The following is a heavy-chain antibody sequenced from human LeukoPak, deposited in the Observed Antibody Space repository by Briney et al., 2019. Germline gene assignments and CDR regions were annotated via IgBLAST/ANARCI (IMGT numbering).Heavy chain of an antibody. CDR1: GFTFSSYS. CDR2: ISSSSSYI. J-gene: IGHJ4*02. CDR3: ARGLYSSSSGRVDY. Sequence: GGSLRLSCAASGFTFSSYSMTWVRQAPGKGLEWVSSISSSSSYIYYADSVKGRFTISRDNAKNSLYLQMNSLRAEDTAVYYCARGLYSSSSGRVDYWGQGTLVTVSS. D-gene: IGHD6-6*01. V-gene: IGHV3-21*01.